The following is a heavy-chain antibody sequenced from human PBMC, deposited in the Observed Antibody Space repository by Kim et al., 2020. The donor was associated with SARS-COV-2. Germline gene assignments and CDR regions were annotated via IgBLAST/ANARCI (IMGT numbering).Heavy chain of an antibody. CDR2: TYYRSKWYN. CDR3: ARTYYYDSSGYGGWFDP. V-gene: IGHV6-1*01. J-gene: IGHJ5*02. D-gene: IGHD3-22*01. Sequence: SQTLSLTCAISGDSVSSNSAAWNWIRQSPSRGLEWLGRTYYRSKWYNDYAVSVKSRITINPDTSKNQFSLQLNSVTPEDTAVYYCARTYYYDSSGYGGWFDPWGQGTLVTVSS. CDR1: GDSVSSNSAA.